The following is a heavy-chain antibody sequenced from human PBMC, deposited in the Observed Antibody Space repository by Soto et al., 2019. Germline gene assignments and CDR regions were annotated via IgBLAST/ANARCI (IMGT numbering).Heavy chain of an antibody. D-gene: IGHD2-2*01. J-gene: IGHJ4*02. CDR3: AKDGIGYCISTSCYSVDY. V-gene: IGHV3-23*01. CDR1: GVTFRSYA. Sequence: HPGGSLRLSCAASGVTFRSYAMSWVRQAPGKGLEWVSGISGSGGSTHYADSVKGRFTISRDNSKNTLYLQMNSLRAEDTAVYYCAKDGIGYCISTSCYSVDYWGQGTLVTVSS. CDR2: ISGSGGST.